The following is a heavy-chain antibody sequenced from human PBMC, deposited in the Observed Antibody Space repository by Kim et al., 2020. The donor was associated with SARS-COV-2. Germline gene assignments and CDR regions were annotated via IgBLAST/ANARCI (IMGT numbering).Heavy chain of an antibody. V-gene: IGHV3-74*01. Sequence: GGSLRLSCAASGFPFNWYCMHWVRQTPGEGLEWVSRINSDATDTYYADSVKGRFTISRDNAKNILYLQMNSLRAEDTAVYYCAKDTFAIWGQGAMVTVSS. CDR1: GFPFNWYC. CDR2: INSDATDT. CDR3: AKDTFAI. J-gene: IGHJ3*02.